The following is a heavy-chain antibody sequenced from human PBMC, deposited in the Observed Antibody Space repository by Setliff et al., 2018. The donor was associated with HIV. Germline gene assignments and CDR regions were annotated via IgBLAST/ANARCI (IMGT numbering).Heavy chain of an antibody. CDR2: ISSSISSI. J-gene: IGHJ4*02. CDR1: GFTFNGYA. V-gene: IGHV3-48*01. Sequence: GGSLRLSCVGSGFTFNGYAMNWVRQAPGKGLEWVSYISSSISSIYYGDSVKGRFTISRDDSENMLYLQMNSLRAEDTALYYCAKDRLLDCSSWYYLDYWGQGTLVTVSS. CDR3: AKDRLLDCSSWYYLDY. D-gene: IGHD6-13*01.